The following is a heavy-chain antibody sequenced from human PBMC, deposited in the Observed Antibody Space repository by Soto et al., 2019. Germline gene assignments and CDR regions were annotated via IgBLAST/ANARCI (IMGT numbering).Heavy chain of an antibody. J-gene: IGHJ4*02. Sequence: AAVKVSCKVSGYTLTELSMHWVRQAPGKGLEWMGGFDPEDGETIYAQKFQGRVTMTEDTSTDTAYMELSSLRSEDTAMYYCATGSGWYSYFDYWGQGTLVTVSS. CDR3: ATGSGWYSYFDY. CDR2: FDPEDGET. CDR1: GYTLTELS. V-gene: IGHV1-24*01. D-gene: IGHD6-19*01.